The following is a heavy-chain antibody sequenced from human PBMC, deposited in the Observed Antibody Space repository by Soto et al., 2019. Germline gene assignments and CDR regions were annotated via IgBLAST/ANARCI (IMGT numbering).Heavy chain of an antibody. D-gene: IGHD2-2*01. CDR1: GGSTSNYY. CDR2: ILYTGTT. CDR3: ARVRCGSTSCLRLDY. Sequence: SETLSITCTVSGGSTSNYYWSWIRQSPGKGLEWIGYILYTGTTNYNPSFQSRVTMSVDTFNFQVFLNLTSVTAADTAVYFCARVRCGSTSCLRLDYWGQGTLVTVSS. J-gene: IGHJ4*02. V-gene: IGHV4-59*01.